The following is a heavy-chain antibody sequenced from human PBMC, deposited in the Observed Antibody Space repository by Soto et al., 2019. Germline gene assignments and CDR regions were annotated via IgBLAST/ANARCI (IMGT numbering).Heavy chain of an antibody. CDR2: IIPIFGTA. CDR1: GGTFSSYA. V-gene: IGHV1-69*06. CDR3: AREGHYYGSGSYYNYYYYGMDV. J-gene: IGHJ6*02. D-gene: IGHD3-10*01. Sequence: SVKVSCKASGGTFSSYAISWVRQAPGQGLEWMGGIIPIFGTANYAQKFQGRVTITADKSTSTAYMELSSLRSEDTAVYYCAREGHYYGSGSYYNYYYYGMDVWGQGTTVTVSS.